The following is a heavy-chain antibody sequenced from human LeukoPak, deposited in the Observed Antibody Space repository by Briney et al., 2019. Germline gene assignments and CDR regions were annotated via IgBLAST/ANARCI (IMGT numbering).Heavy chain of an antibody. Sequence: GGSLRLSRAASGFTFSDYYMSWIRQAPGKGLEWVSYISSSSSYTNYADSVKGRCTISRDNAKNSLYLQMNSLRAEDTAVYYCAREIVGAIDYWGQGTLVTVSS. CDR1: GFTFSDYY. J-gene: IGHJ4*02. D-gene: IGHD1-26*01. CDR2: ISSSSSYT. V-gene: IGHV3-11*06. CDR3: AREIVGAIDY.